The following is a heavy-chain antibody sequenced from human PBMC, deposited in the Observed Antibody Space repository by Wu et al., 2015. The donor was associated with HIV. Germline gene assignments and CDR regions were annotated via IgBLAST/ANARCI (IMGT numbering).Heavy chain of an antibody. V-gene: IGHV1-46*01. CDR2: INPSGGST. Sequence: QVQLVQSGAEVKKPGASVKVSCKASGYTFTRYYMHWVRQAPGQGLEWMGIINPSGGSTSYARKFQGRVTMTRDTSTNTVYMELSSLRSEDTAVYYCARQRAYTSGWYIFDYWGQGTLVTVSS. J-gene: IGHJ4*02. CDR1: GYTFTRYY. D-gene: IGHD6-19*01. CDR3: ARQRAYTSGWYIFDY.